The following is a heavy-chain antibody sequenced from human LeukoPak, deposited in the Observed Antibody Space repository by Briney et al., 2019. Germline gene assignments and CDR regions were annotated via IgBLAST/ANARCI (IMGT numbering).Heavy chain of an antibody. CDR1: GFTFSSHW. Sequence: GGSLRLSCAASGFTFSSHWMYWVRQAPGKGLVWVSRIDSDGTSTNYADSVKGRFTISRDNAKNTLYLQMSSLRAEDTAVYYCARVKYCGGDCYPDLPADYWGQGTLVTVSS. CDR3: ARVKYCGGDCYPDLPADY. D-gene: IGHD2-21*02. CDR2: IDSDGTST. V-gene: IGHV3-74*01. J-gene: IGHJ4*02.